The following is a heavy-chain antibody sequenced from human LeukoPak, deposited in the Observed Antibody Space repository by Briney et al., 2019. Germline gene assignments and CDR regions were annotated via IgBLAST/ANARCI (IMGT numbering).Heavy chain of an antibody. D-gene: IGHD4-11*01. CDR1: GGSISSYY. J-gene: IGHJ5*02. CDR2: IYYSGST. V-gene: IGHV4-59*01. CDR3: ARAQITTSGSNWFDP. Sequence: SETLSLTCTVSGGSISSYYWSWIRQPPGKGLELIGYIYYSGSTNYNPSLKSRVTISVDTSKNQFSLKLSSVTAADTAVYYCARAQITTSGSNWFDPWGQGTLVTVSS.